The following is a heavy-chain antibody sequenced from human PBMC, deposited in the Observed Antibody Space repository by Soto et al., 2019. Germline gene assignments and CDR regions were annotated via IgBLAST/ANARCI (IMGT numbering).Heavy chain of an antibody. J-gene: IGHJ4*02. V-gene: IGHV4-31*03. CDR2: IYYSGST. CDR1: GGSISSGGYY. CDR3: ARDRKSAGTNYYFDY. D-gene: IGHD6-19*01. Sequence: SETLSLTCTVSGGSISSGGYYWSWIRQHPGKGLEWIGYIYYSGSTYYNPFLKSRVTISVDTSKNQFSLKLSSVTAADTAVYYCARDRKSAGTNYYFDYWGQGTLVTVSS.